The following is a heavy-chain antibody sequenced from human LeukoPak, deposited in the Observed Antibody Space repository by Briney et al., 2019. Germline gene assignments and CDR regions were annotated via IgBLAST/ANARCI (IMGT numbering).Heavy chain of an antibody. CDR2: TYYRSKWYN. CDR1: GDSVYSNSVA. Sequence: SQTLSLTCVISGDSVYSNSVAWHWIRQSPSRGLEWLGRTYYRSKWYNHYAPSVESRITINPDPSKNQLSLQLTSVTPEVMSVTDSGRHAYSSSYYFDFWGQGNLVTVSS. V-gene: IGHV6-1*01. CDR3: GRHAYSSSYYFDF. D-gene: IGHD6-6*01. J-gene: IGHJ4*02.